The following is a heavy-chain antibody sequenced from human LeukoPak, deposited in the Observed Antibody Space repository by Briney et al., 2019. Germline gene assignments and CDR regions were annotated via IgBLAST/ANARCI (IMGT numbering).Heavy chain of an antibody. J-gene: IGHJ4*02. V-gene: IGHV3-64*01. CDR1: GXXXXXXX. D-gene: IGHD3-16*01. Sequence: PGGSLRLSCAXXGXXXXXXXXXXXXXAXGXXLXXVSAITNNGDSKYYANSVKGXFITSSDNSKNTLYLQMGSLSAEDMAVYYCARVGDKGAFDYWGQGTLVTVSS. CDR3: ARVGDKGAFDY. CDR2: ITNNGDSK.